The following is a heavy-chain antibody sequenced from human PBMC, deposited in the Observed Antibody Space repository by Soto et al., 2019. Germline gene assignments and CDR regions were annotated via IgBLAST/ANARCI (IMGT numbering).Heavy chain of an antibody. Sequence: GGSLRLSCAASGFTVSSNHMSWVRQAPGKGLEWVSVIYSGGSTYYADSVRGRFTISRDNSKNTLYLQMKSLRAEDTAVYYCARDPPATRHGMDVWGQGTTVTVSS. J-gene: IGHJ6*02. CDR1: GFTVSSNH. CDR2: IYSGGST. V-gene: IGHV3-53*01. CDR3: ARDPPATRHGMDV.